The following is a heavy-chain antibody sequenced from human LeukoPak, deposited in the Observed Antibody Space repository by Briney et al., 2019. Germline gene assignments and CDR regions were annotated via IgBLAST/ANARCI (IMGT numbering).Heavy chain of an antibody. J-gene: IGHJ4*02. D-gene: IGHD6-19*01. CDR2: ISAYNGNT. CDR3: ASIAVAGKGNFDY. V-gene: IGHV1-18*01. Sequence: GASVKVSCKASGYTFTSYGISWVRQAPGQGREWMGWISAYNGNTNYAQKLQGRVTMTTDTSTSTAYMELRSLRSHDTAVYNCASIAVAGKGNFDYWGQGTLVTVSS. CDR1: GYTFTSYG.